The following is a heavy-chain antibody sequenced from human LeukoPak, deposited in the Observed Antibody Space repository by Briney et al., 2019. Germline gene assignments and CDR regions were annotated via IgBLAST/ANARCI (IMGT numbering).Heavy chain of an antibody. Sequence: GGSLRLSCAASGFTFSSYSMNWVRQAPEKGLEWVSSISTSSTYIYYADPVKGRFTISRDNAKNSLYLQMNSLRAEDTAVYYCARARSSGWSYFDYWGQGTLVTVSS. V-gene: IGHV3-21*01. CDR1: GFTFSSYS. J-gene: IGHJ4*02. D-gene: IGHD6-19*01. CDR2: ISTSSTYI. CDR3: ARARSSGWSYFDY.